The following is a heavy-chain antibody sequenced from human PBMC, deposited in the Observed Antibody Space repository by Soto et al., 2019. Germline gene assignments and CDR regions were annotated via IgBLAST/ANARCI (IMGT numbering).Heavy chain of an antibody. CDR2: IKSKTDGGTT. V-gene: IGHV3-15*01. J-gene: IGHJ4*02. D-gene: IGHD6-13*01. Sequence: EVQLVESGGGLVKPGGSLRPSCAASGFTFSNAWMSWVRQAPGKGLEWVGRIKSKTDGGTTDYAAPVKGRFTISRDDSKNTLHLQMLSLKTAGTAVYYCTTEGIAAARLIDYSGQGALVTAAS. CDR1: GFTFSNAW. CDR3: TTEGIAAARLIDY.